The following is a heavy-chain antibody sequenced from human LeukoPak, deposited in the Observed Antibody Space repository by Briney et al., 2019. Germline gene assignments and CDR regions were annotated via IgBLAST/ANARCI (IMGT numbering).Heavy chain of an antibody. J-gene: IGHJ4*02. CDR1: GYTFTCYD. D-gene: IGHD2-2*01. Sequence: ASVKVSCKASGYTFTCYDINWVRQATGQGLEWMGWMNPNSGNTGYAQKFQGRVTMTRNTSISTAYMELSSLRSEDTAVYYCARGRRYCSSTSCYYYFDYWGQGTLVTVSS. CDR2: MNPNSGNT. CDR3: ARGRRYCSSTSCYYYFDY. V-gene: IGHV1-8*01.